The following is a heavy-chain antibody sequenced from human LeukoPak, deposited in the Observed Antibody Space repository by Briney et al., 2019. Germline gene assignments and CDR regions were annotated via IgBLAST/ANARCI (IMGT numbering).Heavy chain of an antibody. D-gene: IGHD3-10*01. Sequence: PGGSLRLSCAASGFTFSSYWMSWVRQAPGKGLEWVANIKQDGSEKYYVDSEKGRFTIPRDNAKNSLFLQMDSLRAEDTAVYYCARDLAGHYYGSGSSFDYWGQGTLVTVS. J-gene: IGHJ4*02. CDR3: ARDLAGHYYGSGSSFDY. V-gene: IGHV3-7*01. CDR2: IKQDGSEK. CDR1: GFTFSSYW.